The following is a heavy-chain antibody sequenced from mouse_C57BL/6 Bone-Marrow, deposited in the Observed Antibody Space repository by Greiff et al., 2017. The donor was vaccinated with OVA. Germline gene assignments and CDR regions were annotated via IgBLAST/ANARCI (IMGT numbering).Heavy chain of an antibody. CDR3: AREGYLDY. Sequence: EVKLVESGGGLVTPGGSLKLSCAASGFTFSDYGMHWVRQAPEKGLEWVAYISSGSSTIYYADTVKGRFTISRDTAKNTLFMQMTSLRSEDTAMYYCAREGYLDYWGQGTTLTVSS. V-gene: IGHV5-17*01. J-gene: IGHJ2*01. CDR1: GFTFSDYG. CDR2: ISSGSSTI.